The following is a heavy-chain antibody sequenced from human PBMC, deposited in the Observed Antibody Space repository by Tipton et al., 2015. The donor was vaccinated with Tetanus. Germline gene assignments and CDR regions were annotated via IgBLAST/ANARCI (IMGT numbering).Heavy chain of an antibody. Sequence: SLRLSCVASGFTFSRYLMHWVRQAPGKGLEWVAVISYDGSFKYYAGSVKGRFTISRDNSKSTLYLQMNSLRTDDTAVYLCARDLAIIEPVPPGYWGQGTLVTVSS. CDR3: ARDLAIIEPVPPGY. J-gene: IGHJ4*02. D-gene: IGHD2/OR15-2a*01. CDR2: ISYDGSFK. V-gene: IGHV3-30*03. CDR1: GFTFSRYL.